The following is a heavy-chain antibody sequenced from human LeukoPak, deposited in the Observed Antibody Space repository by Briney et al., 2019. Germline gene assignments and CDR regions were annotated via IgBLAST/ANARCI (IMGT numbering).Heavy chain of an antibody. CDR2: IIPILGIA. V-gene: IGHV1-69*04. Sequence: SVKVSCKASGGTFSSYAISWVRQAPGQGLEWMGRIIPILGIANYAQKFQGRVTITADKSTSTAYMELSSLRSEDTAVCYCARGLTAVAATYFDYWGQGTLVTVSS. D-gene: IGHD6-19*01. J-gene: IGHJ4*02. CDR1: GGTFSSYA. CDR3: ARGLTAVAATYFDY.